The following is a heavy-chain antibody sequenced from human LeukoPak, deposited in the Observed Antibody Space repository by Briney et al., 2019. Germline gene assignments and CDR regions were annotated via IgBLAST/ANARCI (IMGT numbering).Heavy chain of an antibody. V-gene: IGHV3-13*01. CDR1: GFTFSSYD. J-gene: IGHJ4*02. CDR2: IGTAGDT. D-gene: IGHD3-3*01. Sequence: PGGSLRLSCAASGFTFSSYDMHWVRQASGKSLEWVSAIGTAGDTYYAGSVKGRFTISRENAKNSLYLHMSSLRAGDTAVYYCVTLWSASYVYWGQGALVTVSS. CDR3: VTLWSASYVY.